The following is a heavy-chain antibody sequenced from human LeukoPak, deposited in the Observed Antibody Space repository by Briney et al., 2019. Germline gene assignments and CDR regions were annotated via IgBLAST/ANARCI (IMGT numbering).Heavy chain of an antibody. CDR1: GFTFATTW. V-gene: IGHV3-74*01. J-gene: IGHJ4*02. CDR2: ITNDGSST. Sequence: GGSLRLSCAASGFTFATTWMHWVRQAPGKGLVWVSLITNDGSSTNYADSVKGRFTISRDNAKNTLYLQMKSLRAEDTAVYYWVIGGTYGSGSWGQGTLVTVSS. D-gene: IGHD3-10*01. CDR3: VIGGTYGSGS.